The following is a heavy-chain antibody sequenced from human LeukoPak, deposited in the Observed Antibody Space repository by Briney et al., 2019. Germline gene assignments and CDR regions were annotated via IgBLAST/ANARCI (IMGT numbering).Heavy chain of an antibody. Sequence: SETLSLTCSVSGGSISSGDYYWSWIRQPPGKGLDRIGYFYYSGSTYYNPSLNSQVTISVDTSKNQFSLKLSSVAAADTAVYYCARVGDYDILTGYYMPPPYFDYWGQGTLVTVSS. CDR1: GGSISSGDYY. CDR3: ARVGDYDILTGYYMPPPYFDY. D-gene: IGHD3-9*01. CDR2: FYYSGST. V-gene: IGHV4-30-4*01. J-gene: IGHJ4*02.